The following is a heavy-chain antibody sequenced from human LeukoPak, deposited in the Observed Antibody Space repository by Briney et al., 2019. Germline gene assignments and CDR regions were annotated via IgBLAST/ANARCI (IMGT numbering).Heavy chain of an antibody. D-gene: IGHD3-22*01. CDR2: INPNSGGT. V-gene: IGHV1-2*02. J-gene: IGHJ4*02. CDR1: GYTFIDYY. CDR3: ARFSYDSSGYPTLFDY. Sequence: ASVKVSCKSSGYTFIDYYIHWVRQAPGQGLQWMGWINPNSGGTNYAQKFQGRVTMTRDTSISTAYMELSRLRSDDTAVYYCARFSYDSSGYPTLFDYWGQGTLVTVSS.